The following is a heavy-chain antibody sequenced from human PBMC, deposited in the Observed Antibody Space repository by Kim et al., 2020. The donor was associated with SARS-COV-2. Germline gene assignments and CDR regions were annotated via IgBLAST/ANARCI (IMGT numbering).Heavy chain of an antibody. D-gene: IGHD2-15*01. CDR1: GGSFSGYY. CDR3: ARGRSAYCSGGSCYYYYY. J-gene: IGHJ6*01. V-gene: IGHV4-34*01. CDR2: INHSGST. Sequence: SETLSLTCAVYGGSFSGYYWSWIRQPPGKGLEWIGEINHSGSTNYNPSLKSRVTISVDTSKNQFSLKLSSVTAADTAVYYCARGRSAYCSGGSCYYYYY.